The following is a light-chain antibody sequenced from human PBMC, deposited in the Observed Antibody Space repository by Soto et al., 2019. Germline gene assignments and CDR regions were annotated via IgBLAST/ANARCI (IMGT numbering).Light chain of an antibody. Sequence: EIVLTQSPGTLSLSRGERTTLLCRASQRVSSSFLAWYQQRPGHAPRVLIYGASIRATGIPDRFSGSGSGTDFTLTISRLEPEDFAVYYCQQYDSSRTFGLGTKVEMK. J-gene: IGKJ1*01. CDR3: QQYDSSRT. CDR2: GAS. V-gene: IGKV3-20*01. CDR1: QRVSSSF.